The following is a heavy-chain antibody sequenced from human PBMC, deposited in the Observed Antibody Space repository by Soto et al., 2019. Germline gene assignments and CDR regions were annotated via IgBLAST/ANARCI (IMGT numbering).Heavy chain of an antibody. CDR3: ARAEGTSYYYGSGSFNWFDP. CDR1: GGSISSGGYY. V-gene: IGHV4-31*03. J-gene: IGHJ5*02. CDR2: IYYSGST. D-gene: IGHD3-10*01. Sequence: SETLSLTCTVSGGSISSGGYYWSWIRQHPGKGLEWIGYIYYSGSTYYNPSLKSRVTISVDTSKNQFSLKLSSVTAADTAVYYCARAEGTSYYYGSGSFNWFDPWGQGTLVTVSS.